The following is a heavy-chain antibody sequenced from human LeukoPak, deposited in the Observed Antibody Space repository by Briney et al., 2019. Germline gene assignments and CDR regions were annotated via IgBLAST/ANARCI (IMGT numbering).Heavy chain of an antibody. CDR1: GFTFSTFG. Sequence: GGSLRLSCAASGFTFSTFGMHWVRRAPGKGLEWVAFIRYDGGNKYYADSVKGRFTISRDNSKNTLYLQMDSLRAEDTAIYYWAKRIVVADKFDFWGQGSLVTVSS. CDR3: AKRIVVADKFDF. D-gene: IGHD6-19*01. CDR2: IRYDGGNK. J-gene: IGHJ4*02. V-gene: IGHV3-30*02.